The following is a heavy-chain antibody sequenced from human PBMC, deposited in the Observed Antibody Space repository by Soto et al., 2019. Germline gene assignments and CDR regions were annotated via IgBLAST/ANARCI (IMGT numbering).Heavy chain of an antibody. J-gene: IGHJ5*02. CDR2: IHHSGST. Sequence: PSETLSLTCAVSGYSIRSDYYWGWIRQPPGKGLEWIGSIHHSGSTYYNPSLKSRVTISVDTSKTQFPLKLSSVTAAYTAAYYGARVGIGGVGAVPHWFDPWGQGTRVTVSS. CDR1: GYSIRSDYY. D-gene: IGHD2-15*01. V-gene: IGHV4-38-2*01. CDR3: ARVGIGGVGAVPHWFDP.